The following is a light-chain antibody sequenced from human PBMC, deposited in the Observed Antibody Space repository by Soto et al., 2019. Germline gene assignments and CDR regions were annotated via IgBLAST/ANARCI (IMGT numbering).Light chain of an antibody. CDR1: SSDVGSYNL. J-gene: IGLJ2*01. CDR3: CSYAGSSTLEV. V-gene: IGLV2-23*01. Sequence: QSALTQPASVSGSPGQSITISCTGTSSDVGSYNLVSWYQQHPGKAPKLMIYEGSKRPSGVSNRFSGSKSGNTASLTISGLQAEAEADYYCCSYAGSSTLEVFGGGTKRTVL. CDR2: EGS.